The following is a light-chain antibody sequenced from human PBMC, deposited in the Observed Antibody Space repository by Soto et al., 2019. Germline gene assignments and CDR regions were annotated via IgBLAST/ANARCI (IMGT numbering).Light chain of an antibody. J-gene: IGKJ5*01. V-gene: IGKV1-39*01. Sequence: DIQMTQSPSSLSASVGDRVSITCRSSRTISTYLNWFQQKPGEAPNLLIYTISTLQDGVPSRFSGSGSGTDFTLTISNLQPEDFATYYCQQGHGIPVTFGQGTRLEI. CDR2: TIS. CDR1: RTISTY. CDR3: QQGHGIPVT.